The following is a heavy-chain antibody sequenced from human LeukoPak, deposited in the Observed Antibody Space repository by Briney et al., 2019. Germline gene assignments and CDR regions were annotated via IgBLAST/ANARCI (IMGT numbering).Heavy chain of an antibody. V-gene: IGHV1-69*13. CDR2: INPIFGTA. D-gene: IGHD6-13*01. CDR1: GYTFTGYY. CDR3: ARGDLGAAGSRYYYMDV. J-gene: IGHJ6*03. Sequence: ASVKVSFKASGYTFTGYYMHWVRQATGQGLEWMGWINPIFGTANYAQKFQGRVTITADESTSTAYMELSSLRSEDTAVYYCARGDLGAAGSRYYYMDVWGKGTTVTVSS.